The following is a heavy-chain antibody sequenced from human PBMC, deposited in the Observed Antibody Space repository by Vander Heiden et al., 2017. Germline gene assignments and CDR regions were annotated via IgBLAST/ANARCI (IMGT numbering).Heavy chain of an antibody. CDR3: GFSTSSDFDD. J-gene: IGHJ4*02. Sequence: EVQLLVSGGGLVQPAGSLRLSCVVSGFPFSNYALTLSRQAPGKGLEWVSTISGRGSGTDYADSVKGRFTISRVNSKNTLYLKMRSLRAEDTAVYYVGFSTSSDFDDWGQGTLVTV. CDR2: ISGRGSGT. D-gene: IGHD5-12*01. CDR1: GFPFSNYA. V-gene: IGHV3-23*01.